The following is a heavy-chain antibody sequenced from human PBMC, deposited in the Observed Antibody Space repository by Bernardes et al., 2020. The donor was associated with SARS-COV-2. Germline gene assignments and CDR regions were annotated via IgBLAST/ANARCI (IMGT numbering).Heavy chain of an antibody. V-gene: IGHV1-18*01. D-gene: IGHD2-15*01. CDR2: ISAYNGNT. J-gene: IGHJ6*02. CDR3: ERYKLLDCSGGSCYSVNYYYYGMDV. Sequence: ASVKVSCKASGYTFTSYGISWVRQAPGQGLEWMGWISAYNGNTHYSQNLQGRVTMTTDTSTSTAYMELRSLRSDDTAVYYCERYKLLDCSGGSCYSVNYYYYGMDVWGQGTTVTVSS. CDR1: GYTFTSYG.